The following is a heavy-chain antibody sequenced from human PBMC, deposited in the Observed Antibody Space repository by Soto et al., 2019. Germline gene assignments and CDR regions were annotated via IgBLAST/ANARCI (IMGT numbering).Heavy chain of an antibody. D-gene: IGHD6-13*01. J-gene: IGHJ6*02. V-gene: IGHV3-15*01. Sequence: GGSLRLSCAASGFTFINAWMSWVLQAPWKGLEWVGRIKSKTDGGTTDYAAPVKGRFTISRDDSKNTLYLQMNSLKTEDTAVYYCTTGAHGSSSWYYYYGMDVWGQGTTVTVSS. CDR2: IKSKTDGGTT. CDR3: TTGAHGSSSWYYYYGMDV. CDR1: GFTFINAW.